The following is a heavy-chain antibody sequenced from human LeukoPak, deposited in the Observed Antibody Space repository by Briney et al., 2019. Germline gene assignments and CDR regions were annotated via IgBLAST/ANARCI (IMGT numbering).Heavy chain of an antibody. CDR1: GYSISSGYY. V-gene: IGHV4-38-2*02. CDR3: ARGSSGGYCSSTSCYSDAFDI. Sequence: SETLSLTCTVSGYSISSGYYWGWIRQPPGKGLEWIGYIYHSGSTYYNPSLKSRVTISVDRSKNQFSLKLSSVTAADTAVYYCARGSSGGYCSSTSCYSDAFDIWGQGTMVTVSS. CDR2: IYHSGST. D-gene: IGHD2-2*03. J-gene: IGHJ3*02.